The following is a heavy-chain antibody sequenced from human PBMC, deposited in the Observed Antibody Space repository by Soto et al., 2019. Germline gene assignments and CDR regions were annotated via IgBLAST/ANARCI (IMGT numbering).Heavy chain of an antibody. D-gene: IGHD4-17*01. J-gene: IGHJ5*02. V-gene: IGHV2-5*02. CDR3: AHSHDTTVTYNWCDP. CDR2: IYWDDDK. CDR1: GFSLSTSGVG. Sequence: QITLKESGPTLVKPTQTLTLTCTFSGFSLSTSGVGVGWIRQPPGKALEWLALIYWDDDKRYSPSLKSRLTNTKDTSKNQVILTMTNMAPVDTATYYCAHSHDTTVTYNWCDPWGQGTLVTVSA.